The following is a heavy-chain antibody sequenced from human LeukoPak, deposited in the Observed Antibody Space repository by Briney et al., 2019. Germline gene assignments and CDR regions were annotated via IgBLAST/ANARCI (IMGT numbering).Heavy chain of an antibody. J-gene: IGHJ5*02. D-gene: IGHD6-13*01. CDR3: AREARGIAAAGTLFNWFDP. Sequence: ASVKVSCKASGYTFTRYGITWVRQAPGQGLEWMGWINPNSGGTNYAQKFQGRVTMTRDTSISTAYMEPSRLRSDDTAVYYCAREARGIAAAGTLFNWFDPWGQGTLVTVSS. CDR1: GYTFTRYG. V-gene: IGHV1-2*02. CDR2: INPNSGGT.